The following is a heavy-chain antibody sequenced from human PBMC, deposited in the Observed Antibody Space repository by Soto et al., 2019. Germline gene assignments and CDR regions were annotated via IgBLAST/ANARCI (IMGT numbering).Heavy chain of an antibody. V-gene: IGHV3-23*01. CDR3: AKSPYSGSYWRQFQH. Sequence: GGSLRLCCAASGFTFSSYAMSWVRQAPGKGLEWVSGISGSGGDTDYAESVKGRFTISRDNSRDTLYLQMNSLRAEDTAVYYCAKSPYSGSYWRQFQHWGQGTLVTVSS. J-gene: IGHJ4*02. CDR2: ISGSGGDT. D-gene: IGHD1-26*01. CDR1: GFTFSSYA.